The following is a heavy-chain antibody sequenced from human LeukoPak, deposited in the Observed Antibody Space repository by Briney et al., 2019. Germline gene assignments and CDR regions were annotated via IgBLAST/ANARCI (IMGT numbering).Heavy chain of an antibody. CDR3: ARDEEDAFDI. CDR2: IYSGSST. V-gene: IGHV3-53*01. J-gene: IGHJ3*02. Sequence: GGSLRLSCAATGFTVSSNYMSWVRQAPGKGLEWVSVIYSGSSTYYADYVKGRFTISRAHSKNTLYVQMNSLRAEDTAVYYCARDEEDAFDIWGQGTMVTVSS. CDR1: GFTVSSNY.